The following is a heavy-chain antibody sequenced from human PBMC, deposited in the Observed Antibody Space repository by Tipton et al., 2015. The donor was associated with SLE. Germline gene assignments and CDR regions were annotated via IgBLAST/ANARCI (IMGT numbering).Heavy chain of an antibody. J-gene: IGHJ4*02. CDR3: ARDRDWYYGPAPDY. CDR1: GYTFNIYY. CDR2: INPSAGST. Sequence: QVQLVQSGAEVKKPGASVKVSCRASGYTFNIYYMHWVRQAPGQGFEWMGMINPSAGSTSYAQKWQGRVTISRDTSTTTVYMELTSLRSEDTAIYYCARDRDWYYGPAPDYWGQGTLLTVSS. D-gene: IGHD1-7*01. V-gene: IGHV1-46*02.